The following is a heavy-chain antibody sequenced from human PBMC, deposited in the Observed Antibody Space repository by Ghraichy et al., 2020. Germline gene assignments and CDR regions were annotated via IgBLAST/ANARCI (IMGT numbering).Heavy chain of an antibody. Sequence: SCAASGFTFSSYSMNWVRQAPGKGLEWVSSISSSSSYIYYADSVKGRFTISRDNAKNSLYLQMNSLRAEDTAVYYCARMAAAGKIDYWGQGTLVTVSS. CDR3: ARMAAAGKIDY. D-gene: IGHD6-13*01. CDR1: GFTFSSYS. V-gene: IGHV3-21*01. CDR2: ISSSSSYI. J-gene: IGHJ4*02.